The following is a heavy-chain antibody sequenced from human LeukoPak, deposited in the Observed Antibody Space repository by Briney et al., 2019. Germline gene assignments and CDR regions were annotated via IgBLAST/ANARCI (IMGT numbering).Heavy chain of an antibody. CDR3: AKVLRPTFYGPNTFDI. V-gene: IGHV3-30*18. CDR2: ISYDENNR. Sequence: PGRSLRLSCAASGFTFSSYGMHWVRQAPGKGLEWVAVISYDENNRDYADSVEGRFTISRDNSKNTLYLEMNSLKTDDTAVYFCAKVLRPTFYGPNTFDIWGQGTLVTVSS. CDR1: GFTFSSYG. D-gene: IGHD2/OR15-2a*01. J-gene: IGHJ3*02.